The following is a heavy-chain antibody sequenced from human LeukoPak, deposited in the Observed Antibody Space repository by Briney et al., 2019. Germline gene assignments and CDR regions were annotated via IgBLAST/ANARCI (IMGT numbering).Heavy chain of an antibody. V-gene: IGHV4-38-2*02. Sequence: SETLSLTCTVSGYSISSGYYCGWIRQPPGKGLEWIGSIYHSGSTYYIPSLKSRVTISVDTSKNQFSLKLSSVTAADTAVYYCARDRSSGYYPFFDYWGQGTLVTVSS. CDR1: GYSISSGYY. CDR2: IYHSGST. J-gene: IGHJ4*02. CDR3: ARDRSSGYYPFFDY. D-gene: IGHD3-22*01.